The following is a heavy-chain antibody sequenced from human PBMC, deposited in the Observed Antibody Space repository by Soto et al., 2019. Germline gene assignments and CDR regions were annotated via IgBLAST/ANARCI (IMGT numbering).Heavy chain of an antibody. CDR3: STMIVLTGYYVI. Sequence: EVQLVESGGGLVKPGGSLRLSCAASGFTFSNAWMSWVRQAPGKGLEWVGRIKSKRDGGTTDYAAPVKGRFTISRDDSKNTLFLQMNSLKTEDTAIYYCSTMIVLTGYYVIGGQGTLVTVCS. J-gene: IGHJ4*02. CDR2: IKSKRDGGTT. CDR1: GFTFSNAW. V-gene: IGHV3-15*01. D-gene: IGHD3-9*01.